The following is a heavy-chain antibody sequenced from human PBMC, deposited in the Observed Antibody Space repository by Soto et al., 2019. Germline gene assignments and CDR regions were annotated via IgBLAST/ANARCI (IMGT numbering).Heavy chain of an antibody. J-gene: IGHJ4*02. CDR2: INHSGST. CDR1: GGSFSGYY. Sequence: SETLSLTCAVYGGSFSGYYWSWIRQPPGKGLEWIGEINHSGSTNYNPSLKSRVTISVDTSKNQFSLKLSSVTAADTAVYYCARGRRESGSYYPRGPRYFDYWGQGTLVTVSS. CDR3: ARGRRESGSYYPRGPRYFDY. V-gene: IGHV4-34*01. D-gene: IGHD1-26*01.